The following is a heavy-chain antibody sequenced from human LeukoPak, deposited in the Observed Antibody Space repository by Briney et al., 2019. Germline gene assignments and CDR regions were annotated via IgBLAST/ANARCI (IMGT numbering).Heavy chain of an antibody. V-gene: IGHV4-59*01. CDR1: GGSISGYY. J-gene: IGHJ4*02. Sequence: SETLSLTCTVSGGSISGYYWSWIRQPPGKGLEWIGYIYYSGSTNYNPSLKSRVTISVDTSKNQFSLKLSSVTAADTAVYYCARADYDSSAYYYNFDYWGQGTLVTVSS. CDR2: IYYSGST. D-gene: IGHD3-22*01. CDR3: ARADYDSSAYYYNFDY.